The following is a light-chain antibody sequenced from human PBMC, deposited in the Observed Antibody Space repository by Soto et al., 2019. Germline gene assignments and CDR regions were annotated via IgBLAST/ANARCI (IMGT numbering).Light chain of an antibody. J-gene: IGLJ1*01. CDR2: DVS. CDR3: SSYTSSSPPPV. V-gene: IGLV2-14*01. Sequence: QPVLTQPASVSGSPGQSITISCTGTSSDVGGYNYVSWYQQHPGKAPKLMIYDVSNRPSGVSNRFSGSKSGNTASLTISGLQAEDEADYSCSSYTSSSPPPVFGTGTKVTVL. CDR1: SSDVGGYNY.